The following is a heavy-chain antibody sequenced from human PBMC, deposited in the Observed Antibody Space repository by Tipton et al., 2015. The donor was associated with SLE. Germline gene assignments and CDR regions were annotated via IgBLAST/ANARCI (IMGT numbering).Heavy chain of an antibody. V-gene: IGHV4-59*07. CDR3: VGSKLLSDY. CDR2: FYSSGVT. CDR1: GVSINDYY. D-gene: IGHD3-22*01. J-gene: IGHJ4*02. Sequence: TLSLTCTVSGVSINDYYWSWIRQPPGKGLEWIGYFYSSGVTNYNPSLKSRVTISLDTSKNQFSLELSSVTAADTAVYYCVGSKLLSDYWGQGTLVTVSS.